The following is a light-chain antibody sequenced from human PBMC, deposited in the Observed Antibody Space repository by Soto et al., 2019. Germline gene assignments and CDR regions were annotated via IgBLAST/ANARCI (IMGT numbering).Light chain of an antibody. Sequence: AIQMTQSPSSLSASVGDRVTITCRASQGIRDELGWYQQKAGKAPNLLISAASRLQSGVPSRFSGKGSGTDCTLTISALQPENFATNSWLQDYDCPRTFDQGTKVDIK. CDR1: QGIRDE. V-gene: IGKV1-6*01. CDR3: LQDYDCPRT. CDR2: AAS. J-gene: IGKJ1*01.